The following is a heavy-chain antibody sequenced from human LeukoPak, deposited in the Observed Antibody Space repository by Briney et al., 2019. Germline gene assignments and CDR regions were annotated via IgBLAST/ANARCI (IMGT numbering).Heavy chain of an antibody. J-gene: IGHJ4*02. CDR2: IYYSGST. D-gene: IGHD1-26*01. V-gene: IGHV4-59*08. CDR3: ARLSIVGATNFDY. Sequence: SETLSLTCTVSGASITSYYWSWIRQPPGKGLEWVGYIYYSGSTTYKPSLKSRVTISVDTSKNQFSLKLSSVTAADTAVYYCARLSIVGATNFDYWGQGTLVTVSS. CDR1: GASITSYY.